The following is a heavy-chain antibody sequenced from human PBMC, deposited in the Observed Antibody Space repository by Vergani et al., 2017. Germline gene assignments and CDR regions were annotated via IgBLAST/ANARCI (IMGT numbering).Heavy chain of an antibody. Sequence: QVQLQESGPGLVKPSQTLSLSCTVSGGSVRTSIGYYWTWIRQPAGKTLEWIGEIFSSGSTNYNPSLKSRVTISVDTSKNQFSLKLSSVTAADTAVYYCARSPPGFSDSSGYLDYWGQGTLVTVSS. D-gene: IGHD3-22*01. CDR1: GGSVRTSIGYY. CDR3: ARSPPGFSDSSGYLDY. J-gene: IGHJ4*02. V-gene: IGHV4-61*10. CDR2: IFSSGST.